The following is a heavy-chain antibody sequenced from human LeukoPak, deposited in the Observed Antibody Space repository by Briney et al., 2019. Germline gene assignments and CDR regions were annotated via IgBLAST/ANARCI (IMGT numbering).Heavy chain of an antibody. V-gene: IGHV3-66*01. J-gene: IGHJ4*02. Sequence: PGGSLRLSCAASGLTVGNNYMRWVRQAPWKGLEWVSVIYSGGDTYYADSVKGRFTISRDSSKNTLYLQMNSLRAEDTAMYYCARDPSAVAANTYGWGQGTQVTVSS. CDR3: ARDPSAVAANTYG. D-gene: IGHD4/OR15-4a*01. CDR1: GLTVGNNY. CDR2: IYSGGDT.